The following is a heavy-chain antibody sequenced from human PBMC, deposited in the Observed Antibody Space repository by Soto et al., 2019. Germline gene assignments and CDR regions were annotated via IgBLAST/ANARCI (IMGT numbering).Heavy chain of an antibody. V-gene: IGHV4-30-4*01. Sequence: SETLSLTCTVSGGSISSGDYYWSWIRQPPGKGLEWIGYIYYSGSTYYNPSLKSRVTISVDTSKNQFSLKLSSVTAADTAVYYCARVTHDSSGYYYYYGMDVWGQGTTVTVSS. J-gene: IGHJ6*02. D-gene: IGHD3-22*01. CDR3: ARVTHDSSGYYYYYGMDV. CDR1: GGSISSGDYY. CDR2: IYYSGST.